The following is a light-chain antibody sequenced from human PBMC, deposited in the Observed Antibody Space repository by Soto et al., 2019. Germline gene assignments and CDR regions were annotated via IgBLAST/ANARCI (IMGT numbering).Light chain of an antibody. CDR3: QQYESHFRT. CDR2: DAS. Sequence: DLQMTQSPSTLSASVGDRVTITCRVSQNIGSWLAWYQQKPGKAPVLLIYDASKLESGAPPRFSGSGSGTEFTLAINGLQPDDFATYYCQQYESHFRTFGQGTKLEIK. CDR1: QNIGSW. J-gene: IGKJ2*01. V-gene: IGKV1-5*01.